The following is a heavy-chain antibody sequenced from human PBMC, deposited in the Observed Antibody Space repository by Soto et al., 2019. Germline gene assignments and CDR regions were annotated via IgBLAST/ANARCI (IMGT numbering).Heavy chain of an antibody. CDR1: GGSISRSTYY. Sequence: SETLSLTCTVPGGSISRSTYYWGWIRQPPGKGLEWIGSIYYSGSTYYMPSLKSRVTISVDTSKNQFTLKLSSVTAADTAVYYCARQVPAAIRLGWFDPWGQGTLVTVSS. V-gene: IGHV4-39*01. CDR2: IYYSGST. J-gene: IGHJ5*02. CDR3: ARQVPAAIRLGWFDP. D-gene: IGHD2-2*02.